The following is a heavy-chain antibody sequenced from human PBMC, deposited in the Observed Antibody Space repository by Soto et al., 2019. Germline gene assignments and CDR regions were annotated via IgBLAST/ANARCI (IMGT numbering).Heavy chain of an antibody. D-gene: IGHD5-18*01. V-gene: IGHV1-8*02. J-gene: IGHJ5*02. CDR2: MNPGSGDT. Sequence: ASVKVSCKASGYTFTNNDVSWVRQATGQGLEWMGWMNPGSGDTGYAQKFQGRVTMTRDISIATAYMELNSLTSEDTAIYYCARMESFGSLNWFDPWGQGTLVAVSS. CDR3: ARMESFGSLNWFDP. CDR1: GYTFTNND.